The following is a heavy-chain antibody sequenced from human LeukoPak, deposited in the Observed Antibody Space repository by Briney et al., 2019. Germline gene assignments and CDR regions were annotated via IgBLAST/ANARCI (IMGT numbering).Heavy chain of an antibody. D-gene: IGHD2-2*01. V-gene: IGHV3-7*03. Sequence: GGSLRLSCAASGFTFSSYWMSWVRQAPGKGLEWVANIKQDGSEKYYVDSVKGRFTISRDNAKNSLNLQMNSLRAEDTAVYYCAKEGFCSSTSCYLRGFEYWGQGTLVTVSS. J-gene: IGHJ4*02. CDR3: AKEGFCSSTSCYLRGFEY. CDR1: GFTFSSYW. CDR2: IKQDGSEK.